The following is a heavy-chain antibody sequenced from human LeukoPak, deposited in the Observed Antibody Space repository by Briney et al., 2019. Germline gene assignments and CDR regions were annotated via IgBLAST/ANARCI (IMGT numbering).Heavy chain of an antibody. J-gene: IGHJ4*02. CDR1: GFTFSGSA. Sequence: GGSLRLSCAATGFTFSGSAMHWVRQASGKGLEWVGRIRSKANSYATAYAASVKGRFTISRDDSKNTAYLQMNSLKTEDTAVYYCTRHLSEGAIGDYWGQGTLVTVSS. CDR2: IRSKANSYAT. V-gene: IGHV3-73*01. CDR3: TRHLSEGAIGDY. D-gene: IGHD2/OR15-2a*01.